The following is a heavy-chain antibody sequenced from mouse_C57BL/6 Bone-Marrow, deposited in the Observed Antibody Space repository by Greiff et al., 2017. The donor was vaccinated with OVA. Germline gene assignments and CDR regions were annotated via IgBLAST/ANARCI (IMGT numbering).Heavy chain of an antibody. CDR3: AGNGYYGSLDY. Sequence: VMLVESGPGLVQPSQSLSITCTVSGFSLTSYGVHWVRQSPGKGLEWMGVIWSGGSTDYNAAFISRLSISKDDSKSQVFYKMHSLQADDTSIYYCAGNGYYGSLDYWGQGTTLTVSS. CDR1: GFSLTSYG. CDR2: IWSGGST. J-gene: IGHJ2*01. D-gene: IGHD1-1*01. V-gene: IGHV2-2*01.